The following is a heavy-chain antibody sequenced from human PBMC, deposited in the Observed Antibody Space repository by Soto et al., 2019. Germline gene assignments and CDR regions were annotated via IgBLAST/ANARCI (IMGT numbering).Heavy chain of an antibody. CDR3: STAQTWWNWFDP. V-gene: IGHV3-23*01. CDR1: GFTFSNSA. J-gene: IGHJ5*02. D-gene: IGHD2-8*02. Sequence: GSLRLSCAASGFTFSNSAMTCGRPAPGKGLECVSSLDGSCLTTYDADSAKVRFTVSRDNSKNTLYLQMGSPSAEDRVVYYCSTAQTWWNWFDPWRQGTLVTVS. CDR2: LDGSCLTT.